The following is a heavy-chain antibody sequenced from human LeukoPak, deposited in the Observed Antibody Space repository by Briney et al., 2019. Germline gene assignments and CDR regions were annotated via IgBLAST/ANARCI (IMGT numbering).Heavy chain of an antibody. Sequence: GGSLRLSCVGSGFTFNTYWMNWVRQAPGKGLEWVTNIREDGSEIYYLDSVKGRFTIFRDNAKNSLYLQMNGLRAEDTAVYYCARHWAHLDYWGQGTLVTVSS. D-gene: IGHD7-27*01. J-gene: IGHJ4*02. V-gene: IGHV3-7*01. CDR3: ARHWAHLDY. CDR1: GFTFNTYW. CDR2: IREDGSEI.